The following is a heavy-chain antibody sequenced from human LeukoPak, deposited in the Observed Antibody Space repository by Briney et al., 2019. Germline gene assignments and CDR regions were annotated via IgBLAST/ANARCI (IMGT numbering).Heavy chain of an antibody. CDR3: ARGLYCSGGICYRLFDY. CDR2: INPNSGGT. J-gene: IGHJ4*02. V-gene: IGHV1-2*02. Sequence: ASVKVSCKASGYTFTGYYMHWVRQAPGQGLEWMGWINPNSGGTNYAQKFQGRVTMTRDTSISTAYMELSRLRSDDTAVYYCARGLYCSGGICYRLFDYWGQGTLVTVSS. CDR1: GYTFTGYY. D-gene: IGHD2-15*01.